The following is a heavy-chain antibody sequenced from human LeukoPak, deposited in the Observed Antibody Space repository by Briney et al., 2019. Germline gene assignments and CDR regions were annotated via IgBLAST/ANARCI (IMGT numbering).Heavy chain of an antibody. CDR1: GFTFSSYG. CDR3: ARGRSIAAAGDNWFDP. D-gene: IGHD6-13*01. CDR2: INHSGST. V-gene: IGHV4-34*01. Sequence: GTLRLSCAASGFTFSSYGMSWIRQPPGKGLEWIGEINHSGSTNYNPSLKSRVTISVDTSKNQFSLKLSSVTAADTAVYYCARGRSIAAAGDNWFDPWGQGTLVTVSS. J-gene: IGHJ5*02.